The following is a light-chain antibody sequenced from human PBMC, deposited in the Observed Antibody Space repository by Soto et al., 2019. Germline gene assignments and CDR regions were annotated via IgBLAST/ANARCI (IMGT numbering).Light chain of an antibody. CDR1: QSISSY. V-gene: IGKV1-39*01. Sequence: DIQLTQSPSSLSASVGDRVTITCRASQSISSYLNWYQQRPGKAPNLLIYATSSLRTGVPSRFRGSRSGADFTLTISNLQPGDFATYYCQQSYSTPPTTFGQGTRLEIK. CDR3: QQSYSTPPTT. CDR2: ATS. J-gene: IGKJ5*01.